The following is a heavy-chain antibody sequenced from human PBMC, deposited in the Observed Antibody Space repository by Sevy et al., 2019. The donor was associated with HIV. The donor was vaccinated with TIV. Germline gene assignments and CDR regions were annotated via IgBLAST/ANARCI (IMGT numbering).Heavy chain of an antibody. V-gene: IGHV3-30-3*01. CDR2: ISYDGSNQ. CDR1: GFTFSSYA. CDR3: ARDRLNPLYYSWGFDY. J-gene: IGHJ4*02. D-gene: IGHD3-10*01. Sequence: GGSLRLSCAASGFTFSSYAMHWVRQAPGKGLEWVAVISYDGSNQYYADSVKGRFTISRDNSKNTLYLQMNSLRAEDTAVYYCARDRLNPLYYSWGFDYWGQGTLVTVSS.